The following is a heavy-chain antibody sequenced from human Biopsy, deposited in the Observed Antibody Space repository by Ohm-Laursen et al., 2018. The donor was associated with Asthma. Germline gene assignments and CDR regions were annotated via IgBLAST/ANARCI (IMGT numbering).Heavy chain of an antibody. Sequence: SSVKVSCKSLGGTFNTYVIDWVRQAPGQGLEWMGGINSVFGTTTYPQKFQDRVTITADDSASTVYMELSSLRSEDTAVYYCARKAGSCISRTCYSLDFWGQGTLVTVSS. D-gene: IGHD2-2*01. CDR3: ARKAGSCISRTCYSLDF. J-gene: IGHJ4*02. CDR2: INSVFGTT. CDR1: GGTFNTYV. V-gene: IGHV1-69*01.